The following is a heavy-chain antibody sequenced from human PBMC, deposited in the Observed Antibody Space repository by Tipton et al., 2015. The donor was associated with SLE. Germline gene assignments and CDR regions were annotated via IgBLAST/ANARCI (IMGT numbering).Heavy chain of an antibody. J-gene: IGHJ1*01. D-gene: IGHD6-13*01. Sequence: TLSLTCTVSGYSISSDYYWGRIRQPPGKGLEWIGSIYHSGSTHYNPSLKSRVSISVDTSKNQFSLKLSSVTAADTAMYYCAREGSSCLFQHWGQGTLVTVSS. CDR2: IYHSGST. V-gene: IGHV4-38-2*02. CDR3: AREGSSCLFQH. CDR1: GYSISSDYY.